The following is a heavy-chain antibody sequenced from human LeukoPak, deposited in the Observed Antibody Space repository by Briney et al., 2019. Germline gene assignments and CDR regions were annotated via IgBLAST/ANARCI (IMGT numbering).Heavy chain of an antibody. J-gene: IGHJ3*02. D-gene: IGHD2-21*02. CDR1: GFTFSSYA. Sequence: SGGSLRLSCAASGFTFSSYAMSWVRQAPGKGLEWVSAISGSGGSTYYADSVKGRFTISRDNSKNTLYLQMNSLRAEDTAVYYCAKVNIVVVTADAFDIWGQGTMVTVSS. V-gene: IGHV3-23*01. CDR2: ISGSGGST. CDR3: AKVNIVVVTADAFDI.